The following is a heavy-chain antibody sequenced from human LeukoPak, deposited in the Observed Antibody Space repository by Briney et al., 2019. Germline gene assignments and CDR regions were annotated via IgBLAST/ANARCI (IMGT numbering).Heavy chain of an antibody. CDR1: GYSFTNYW. CDR2: IYPGDSDT. J-gene: IGHJ4*02. D-gene: IGHD6-13*01. CDR3: ARDIAAAGTGFDY. Sequence: GESLKISCKGSGYSFTNYWIGWVRQMPGKGLEWMGIIYPGDSDTRYSPSFQGQVTISADKSISTAYLQWSSLKASDTAMYYCARDIAAAGTGFDYWGQGTLVTVSS. V-gene: IGHV5-51*01.